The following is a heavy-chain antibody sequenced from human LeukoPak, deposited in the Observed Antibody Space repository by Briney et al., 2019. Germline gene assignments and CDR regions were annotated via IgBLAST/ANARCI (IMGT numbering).Heavy chain of an antibody. Sequence: SETLSLTCTVSGGSISSYYWSWIRQPPGKGLEWIGYIYYSGSTNYNPSLKSRVTISVDTSKNQFSLKLGSVTAADTAVYYCARALTSYQLLIPNWFDPWGQGTLVTVSS. J-gene: IGHJ5*02. CDR2: IYYSGST. D-gene: IGHD2-2*01. CDR3: ARALTSYQLLIPNWFDP. V-gene: IGHV4-59*01. CDR1: GGSISSYY.